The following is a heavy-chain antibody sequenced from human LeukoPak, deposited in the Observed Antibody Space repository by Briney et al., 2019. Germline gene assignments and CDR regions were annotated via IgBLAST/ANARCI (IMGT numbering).Heavy chain of an antibody. CDR3: ARRGYYDSSCYYSYDAFDI. J-gene: IGHJ3*02. V-gene: IGHV4-59*01. CDR1: GGSISSYY. Sequence: KPSETLSLTCTVSGGSISSYYWSWIRQPPGKGLEWIGYIYYSGSTNYNPSLKSRVTISVDTSKNQFSLKLSSVTAADTAVYYCARRGYYDSSCYYSYDAFDIWGQGTMVTVSS. D-gene: IGHD3-22*01. CDR2: IYYSGST.